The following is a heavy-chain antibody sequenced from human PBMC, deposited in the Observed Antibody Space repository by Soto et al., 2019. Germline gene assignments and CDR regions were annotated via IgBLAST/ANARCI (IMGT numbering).Heavy chain of an antibody. V-gene: IGHV1-18*01. CDR1: GYTFTSYS. J-gene: IGHJ4*02. CDR3: ARRGQYCGGDCYADY. CDR2: ISAYNGNT. Sequence: ASEKVSCKASGYTFTSYSISWVRQAPGQGLEWMGWISAYNGNTNYAQKLQVRVTMTTDTSTSTAYMELRSLRSDDTAVYYCARRGQYCGGDCYADYWGQGTLVTVSS. D-gene: IGHD2-21*02.